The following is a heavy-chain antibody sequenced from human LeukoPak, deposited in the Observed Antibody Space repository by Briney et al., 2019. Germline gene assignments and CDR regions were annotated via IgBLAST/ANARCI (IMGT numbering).Heavy chain of an antibody. CDR2: IHHNGRT. CDR1: GGSMSSYY. J-gene: IGHJ5*02. CDR3: ARGYSSGWYEGWFDP. V-gene: IGHV4-59*01. D-gene: IGHD6-19*01. Sequence: SETLSLACTVSGGSMSSYYWSWFRRPPGQGLEWIAYIHHNGRTNYNPSLRSRVTISLDTSENQFSLKVTSLTAADTAVYYCARGYSSGWYEGWFDPWGQGTRVIVSS.